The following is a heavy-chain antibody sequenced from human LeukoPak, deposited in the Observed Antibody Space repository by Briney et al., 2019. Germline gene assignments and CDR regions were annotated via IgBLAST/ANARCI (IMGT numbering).Heavy chain of an antibody. V-gene: IGHV4-34*01. CDR2: INHSGST. D-gene: IGHD6-19*01. CDR3: ARGSGSSGFTFDY. J-gene: IGHJ4*02. Sequence: SETLSLTCAVYGGSFSCYYWSWIRQPPGKGLEWIGEINHSGSTNYNPSLKSRVTISVGTSKIQFSLKLNSVTAADTAVYYCARGSGSSGFTFDYWGQGTLVTVSS. CDR1: GGSFSCYY.